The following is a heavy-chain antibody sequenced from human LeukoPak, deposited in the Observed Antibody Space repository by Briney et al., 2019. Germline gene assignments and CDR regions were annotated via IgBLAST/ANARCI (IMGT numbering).Heavy chain of an antibody. CDR2: IFASGST. Sequence: SETLSLTCTVSGGYISSYFWNWIRQPAGKGLEWIGRIFASGSTSYNPSLKSRITMSIDKSKNQFPLDLNSVTAADTAVYYCARSDYGDYENDYWGQGILVTVSS. V-gene: IGHV4-4*07. CDR1: GGYISSYF. D-gene: IGHD4-17*01. CDR3: ARSDYGDYENDY. J-gene: IGHJ4*02.